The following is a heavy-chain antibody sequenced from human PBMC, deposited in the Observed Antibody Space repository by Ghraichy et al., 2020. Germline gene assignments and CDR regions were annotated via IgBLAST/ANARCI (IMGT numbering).Heavy chain of an antibody. CDR1: GFTFSHSG. Sequence: GGSLRLSCAASGFTFSHSGMHWVRQAPGKGLEWVAVIWYDGSNKYYADSVKGRFTISRDNSKNTLYLQMNSLRAEDTALYYCAKDDGHTYGDYYYYGMDVWGQGTTVTVSS. V-gene: IGHV3-33*06. CDR2: IWYDGSNK. J-gene: IGHJ6*02. D-gene: IGHD5-18*01. CDR3: AKDDGHTYGDYYYYGMDV.